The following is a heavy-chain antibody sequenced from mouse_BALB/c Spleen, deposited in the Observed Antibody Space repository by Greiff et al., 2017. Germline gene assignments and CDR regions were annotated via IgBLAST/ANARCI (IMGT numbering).Heavy chain of an antibody. D-gene: IGHD2-3*01. J-gene: IGHJ4*01. V-gene: IGHV5-6-2*01. CDR3: AGPYECYAMEG. Sequence: EVQGVESGGGLVKPGGSLKLSCAASGFTFSSYYMSWVRQTPEKRLELVAAINSNGGSTYYPDTVKGLSTISRDNTKNTLYLQMSSLKSEDTALYYCAGPYECYAMEGWGQATSVTVSS. CDR1: GFTFSSYY. CDR2: INSNGGST.